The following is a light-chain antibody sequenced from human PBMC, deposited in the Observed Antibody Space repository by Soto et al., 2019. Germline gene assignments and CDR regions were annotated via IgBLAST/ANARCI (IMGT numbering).Light chain of an antibody. CDR3: QQYHDWPGT. J-gene: IGKJ1*01. CDR2: GAS. Sequence: IVLTQSPGPLSVSPGERATLSCRASQSVSSKLAWYQQKPGQAPRLLFYGASTGATGILARFSGSGSETEFTLSVSSLQSEDFAVYYCQQYHDWPGTFGQGTKVDVK. V-gene: IGKV3-15*01. CDR1: QSVSSK.